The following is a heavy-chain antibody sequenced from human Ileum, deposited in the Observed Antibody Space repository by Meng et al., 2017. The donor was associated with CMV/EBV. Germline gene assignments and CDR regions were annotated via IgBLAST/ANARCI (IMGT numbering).Heavy chain of an antibody. CDR2: INNNSGGT. J-gene: IGHJ5*02. CDR3: ARGADIVVVPAAIPLDP. V-gene: IGHV1-2*02. CDR1: YTFTGYY. D-gene: IGHD2-2*01. Sequence: YTFTGYYRHWVRQAPGQGLEWMGWINNNSGGTNYEQKFKGRVTMTRDTSISTAYMELSRLRSDDTAVYYCARGADIVVVPAAIPLDPWGQGTLVTVSS.